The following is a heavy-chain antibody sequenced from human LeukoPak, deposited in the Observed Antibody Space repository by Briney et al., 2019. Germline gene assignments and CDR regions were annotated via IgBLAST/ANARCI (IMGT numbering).Heavy chain of an antibody. CDR2: IIPIFGTA. J-gene: IGHJ4*02. CDR3: ARAPPVYGGNSAPDFDY. CDR1: GGTFSSYA. V-gene: IGHV1-69*05. D-gene: IGHD4-23*01. Sequence: GASVKVSCKXSGGTFSSYAISWVRQAPGQGLEWMGGIIPIFGTANYAQKFQGRVTITTDESTSTAYMELSSLRSEDTAVYYCARAPPVYGGNSAPDFDYWGQGTLVTVSS.